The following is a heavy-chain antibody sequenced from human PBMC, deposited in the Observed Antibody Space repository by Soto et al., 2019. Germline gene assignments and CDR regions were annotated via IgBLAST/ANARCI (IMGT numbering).Heavy chain of an antibody. CDR2: IYYTGST. CDR3: ARYQKAPFGY. CDR1: GGSISSGDYY. Sequence: PSETLSLTCTVSGGSISSGDYYWSWIRQPPGKGLEWIGYIYYTGSTYYNPSLKSRLTISVDTSKNQFSLKLTSVTAADTAVYFCARYQKAPFGYWGPGTLVTVSS. V-gene: IGHV4-30-4*01. J-gene: IGHJ4*01. D-gene: IGHD2-2*01.